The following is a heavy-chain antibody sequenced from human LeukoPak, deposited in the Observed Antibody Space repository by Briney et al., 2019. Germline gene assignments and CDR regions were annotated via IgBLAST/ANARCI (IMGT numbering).Heavy chain of an antibody. Sequence: ASVKVSCKASGYTFISYAMNWVRQAPGQGLEWMGWINTETGNPTYGQGFTGQFVFSVDTSVNTAYLQISSLRTEDTAVYYCARGGYYGGSGTYRFFDYWGQGSLVTVS. V-gene: IGHV7-4-1*02. D-gene: IGHD3-10*01. J-gene: IGHJ4*02. CDR1: GYTFISYA. CDR2: INTETGNP. CDR3: ARGGYYGGSGTYRFFDY.